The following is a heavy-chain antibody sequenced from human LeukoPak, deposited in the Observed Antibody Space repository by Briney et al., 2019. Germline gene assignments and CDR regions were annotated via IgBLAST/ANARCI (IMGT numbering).Heavy chain of an antibody. V-gene: IGHV1-69*01. CDR2: ITPMFGTA. CDR3: ARGWLAETTVVTPYNY. J-gene: IGHJ4*02. D-gene: IGHD4-23*01. Sequence: SVKVSCKASGGTFSSYAISWVRQAPGQGLEWMGGITPMFGTAKYAQKFQGRVTITAVESMSTAYMELSSLRSEDTAVYYCARGWLAETTVVTPYNYWGQGTLVTVSS. CDR1: GGTFSSYA.